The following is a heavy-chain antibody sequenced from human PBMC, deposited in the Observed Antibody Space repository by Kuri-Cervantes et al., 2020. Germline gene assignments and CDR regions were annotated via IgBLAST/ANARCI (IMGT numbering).Heavy chain of an antibody. CDR2: IYYSGST. Sequence: SETLSLTCTVSGGSISSYYWSWIRQPPGKGLEWIGYIYYSGSTNYNPSLKSRVTISVDTSKNQFSLKLSSVTAADTAVYYCAREVDYSDAFDIWGQGTMVTVSS. V-gene: IGHV4-59*12. CDR3: AREVDYSDAFDI. CDR1: GGSISSYY. D-gene: IGHD2-15*01. J-gene: IGHJ3*02.